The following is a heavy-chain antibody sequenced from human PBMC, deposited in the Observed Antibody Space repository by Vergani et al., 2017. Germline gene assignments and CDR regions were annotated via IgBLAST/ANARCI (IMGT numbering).Heavy chain of an antibody. D-gene: IGHD6-13*01. CDR3: TRGWSGYSTSWFFDN. V-gene: IGHV1-2*02. Sequence: QVQLVQSGAEVKKPGASVKVSCKASGYTFAGYNIHWVRQAPGQGLELMGWINPNSGGTNYAQKFQGRVTMTRDTSINTAYMELSSLISDDTAVYYCTRGWSGYSTSWFFDNWGQGTLVTVSS. CDR2: INPNSGGT. CDR1: GYTFAGYN. J-gene: IGHJ4*02.